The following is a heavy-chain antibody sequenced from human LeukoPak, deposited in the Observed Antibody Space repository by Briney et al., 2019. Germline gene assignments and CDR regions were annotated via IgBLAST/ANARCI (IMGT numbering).Heavy chain of an antibody. V-gene: IGHV5-51*01. CDR3: ARQVVTGYMDV. CDR1: GYSFTSYW. J-gene: IGHJ6*03. D-gene: IGHD4-23*01. CDR2: IYPGDSHT. Sequence: GEXXKISCKGSGYSFTSYWIGWVRQMPGKGVEWMGIIYPGDSHTRYSPSFQGQLTISADKSISTAHLQWSSLKASDTAMYYCARQVVTGYMDVWGKGTTVTVSS.